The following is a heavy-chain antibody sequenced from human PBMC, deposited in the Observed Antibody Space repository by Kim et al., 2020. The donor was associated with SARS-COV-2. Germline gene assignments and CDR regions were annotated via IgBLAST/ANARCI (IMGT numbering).Heavy chain of an antibody. D-gene: IGHD3-22*01. Sequence: KGRFTISRDDSKSIAYLQMNSLKTEDTAVYYCTRGNYYDSSGYYQPGLDYWGQGTLVTVSS. J-gene: IGHJ4*02. V-gene: IGHV3-49*02. CDR3: TRGNYYDSSGYYQPGLDY.